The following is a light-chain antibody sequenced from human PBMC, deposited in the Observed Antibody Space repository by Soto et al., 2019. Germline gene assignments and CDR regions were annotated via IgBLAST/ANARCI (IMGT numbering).Light chain of an antibody. J-gene: IGLJ1*01. CDR1: SSNIGSNT. Sequence: QSVLTQPPSASGTPGQRVTISCSGGSSNIGSNTVNWYQQLPGTAPKLLIYSNDQRPSGVPDRFSGSKSGTSASLAISGLQSEDEADYYCAAWDDSLNGHYVFGTGTKVTAL. CDR2: SND. CDR3: AAWDDSLNGHYV. V-gene: IGLV1-44*01.